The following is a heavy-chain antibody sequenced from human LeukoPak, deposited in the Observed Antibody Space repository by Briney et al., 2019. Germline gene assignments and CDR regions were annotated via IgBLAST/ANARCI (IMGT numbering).Heavy chain of an antibody. V-gene: IGHV4-59*01. CDR3: ARYVPRYCSSTSCLLYYFDY. Sequence: SETLSLTCTVSGGSISSYYWSWIRRPPGKGLEWIGYIYYSGSTNYNPSLKSRVTISVDTSKNQFSLKLSSVTAADTAVYYCARYVPRYCSSTSCLLYYFDYWGQGTLVTVSS. D-gene: IGHD2-2*01. J-gene: IGHJ4*02. CDR1: GGSISSYY. CDR2: IYYSGST.